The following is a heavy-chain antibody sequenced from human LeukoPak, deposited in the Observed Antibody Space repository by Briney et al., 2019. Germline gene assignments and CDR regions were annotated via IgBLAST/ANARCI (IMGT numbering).Heavy chain of an antibody. D-gene: IGHD3-10*01. Sequence: GGSLRLSCAASGFTFSSYGMHWVRQAPGKGLEWVAFIRYDGSNKYYADSVKGRFTISRDNSKNTLYLQMNSPRAEDTAVYYCATAHLWFGELNGSGTYFGYWGQGTLVTVSS. J-gene: IGHJ4*02. CDR2: IRYDGSNK. CDR1: GFTFSSYG. V-gene: IGHV3-30*02. CDR3: ATAHLWFGELNGSGTYFGY.